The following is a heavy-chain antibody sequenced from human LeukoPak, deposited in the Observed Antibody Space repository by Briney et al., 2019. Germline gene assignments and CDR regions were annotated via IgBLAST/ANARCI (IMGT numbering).Heavy chain of an antibody. Sequence: GGSLRLSCAATGFTFSSYSMNWVRKAPGKELEWVSSISSSSSYIYYADSVKGRFTISRDNAKNSLYLQMNSLRAEDTAVYYCARDAIVVPAAIRQGFMDVWGKGTTVTISS. CDR2: ISSSSSYI. J-gene: IGHJ6*03. V-gene: IGHV3-21*01. D-gene: IGHD2-2*01. CDR3: ARDAIVVPAAIRQGFMDV. CDR1: GFTFSSYS.